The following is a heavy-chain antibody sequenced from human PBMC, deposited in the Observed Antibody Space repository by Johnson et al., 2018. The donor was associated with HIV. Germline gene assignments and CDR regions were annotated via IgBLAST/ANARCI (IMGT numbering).Heavy chain of an antibody. J-gene: IGHJ3*02. V-gene: IGHV3-30*04. CDR1: GFTFSIYA. D-gene: IGHD3-10*01. CDR3: ARAQGDRGAYDAFDI. Sequence: QVQLVESGGGLVQPGGSLRLSCAASGFTFSIYAMHWVRQAPGKGLEWVAVISYDGSDKYYTDSVKGRFTISRDNSKNTLYLQMNSLRAEDTAVYYCARAQGDRGAYDAFDIWGQGTMVTISS. CDR2: ISYDGSDK.